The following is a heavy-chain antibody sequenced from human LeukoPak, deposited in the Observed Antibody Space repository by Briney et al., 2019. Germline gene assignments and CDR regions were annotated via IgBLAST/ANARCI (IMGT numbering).Heavy chain of an antibody. CDR2: ITSSSGYI. J-gene: IGHJ4*02. V-gene: IGHV3-21*01. Sequence: GGSLRLSCAASGFTFSSYSMNWVRQAPGRGLEWVSSITSSSGYIYYADSLKGRFTISRDNAKNSLYLQRNSLRAEDTAVYCGARDYYDTHFDYWGQGTLVTVSS. D-gene: IGHD3-22*01. CDR1: GFTFSSYS. CDR3: ARDYYDTHFDY.